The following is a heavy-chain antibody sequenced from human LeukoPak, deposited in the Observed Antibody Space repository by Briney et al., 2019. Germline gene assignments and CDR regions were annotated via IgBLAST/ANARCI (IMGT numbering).Heavy chain of an antibody. J-gene: IGHJ4*02. Sequence: ASAKVSCKASGYTFTSYYMHWVRQAPGQGLKWMGIINPSGGSTSYAQKFQGRVTMTRDTSTSTVYMELSSLRSEDTAVYYCASSENGVGDYYFDYWGQGTLVTVSS. CDR3: ASSENGVGDYYFDY. V-gene: IGHV1-46*01. CDR2: INPSGGST. D-gene: IGHD1-26*01. CDR1: GYTFTSYY.